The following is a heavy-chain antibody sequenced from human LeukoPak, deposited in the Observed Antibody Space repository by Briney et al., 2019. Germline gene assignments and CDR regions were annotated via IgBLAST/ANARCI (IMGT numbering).Heavy chain of an antibody. CDR3: ARVPRDHYYDY. CDR2: ISGSGSII. Sequence: GGSLRLSCAVSGFTFSDYYVSWIRQAPGKGLEWVSYISGSGSIISYTDTVKGRFTISRDNAKNSLYPQMNSLRAEDTAVYYCARVPRDHYYDYWGQGTLVTVSS. J-gene: IGHJ4*02. CDR1: GFTFSDYY. V-gene: IGHV3-11*01.